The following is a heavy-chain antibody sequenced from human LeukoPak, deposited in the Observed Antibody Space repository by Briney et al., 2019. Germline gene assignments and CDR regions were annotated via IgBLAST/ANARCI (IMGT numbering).Heavy chain of an antibody. CDR1: GDSISSSSYC. D-gene: IGHD3-10*01. V-gene: IGHV4-39*07. Sequence: SETLSLTCSVSGDSISSSSYCWGWIRQPPKKGLEWVGSFFYGGSTYYNPSLKSRVTISVDTSENQLSLKLSSVTAADTAVFYCARGKYIDSGSYNVFDYWGQGTLATVSS. J-gene: IGHJ4*02. CDR2: FFYGGST. CDR3: ARGKYIDSGSYNVFDY.